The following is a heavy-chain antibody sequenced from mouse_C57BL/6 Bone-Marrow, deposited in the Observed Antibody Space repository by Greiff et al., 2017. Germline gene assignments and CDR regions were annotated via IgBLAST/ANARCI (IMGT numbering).Heavy chain of an antibody. J-gene: IGHJ2*01. V-gene: IGHV1-9*01. CDR3: ARTVGVDYFDY. CDR1: GYTFTGYW. Sequence: VQLQQSGAELMKPGASVKLSCKATGYTFTGYWIEWVKQRPGHGLEWIGEILPGSGSTNYNQKFKGKATLTVDQSSSTAYMQLNSLTSEDSAVYFCARTVGVDYFDYWGQGTTLTVSS. D-gene: IGHD1-1*01. CDR2: ILPGSGST.